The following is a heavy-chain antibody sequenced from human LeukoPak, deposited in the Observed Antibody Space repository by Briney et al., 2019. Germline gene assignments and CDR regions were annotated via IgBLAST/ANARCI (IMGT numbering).Heavy chain of an antibody. V-gene: IGHV4-34*01. Sequence: SETLSLTCAVYGESFSGYFWSWIRQPPGKGLEWIGEINHSGSTNYNPSLKSRVTISVDTSKNQFSLKLRPVTAADTALYYCARGLGPGDSWGQGTLVTVSS. J-gene: IGHJ4*02. CDR2: INHSGST. D-gene: IGHD7-27*01. CDR3: ARGLGPGDS. CDR1: GESFSGYF.